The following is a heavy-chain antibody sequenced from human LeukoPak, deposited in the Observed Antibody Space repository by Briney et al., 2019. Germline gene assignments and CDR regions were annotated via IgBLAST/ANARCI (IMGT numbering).Heavy chain of an antibody. D-gene: IGHD3-22*01. J-gene: IGHJ5*02. Sequence: SETLSLTCTVSGGSISSGDYYWSWIRQPAGKGLEWIGRISSSGSTDYNPSLKSRVTISVDTSKNQFSLKLSSVTAADTAVYYCARDAYDSSGGERFDPWGQGALVTVSS. CDR1: GGSISSGDYY. CDR3: ARDAYDSSGGERFDP. V-gene: IGHV4-61*02. CDR2: ISSSGST.